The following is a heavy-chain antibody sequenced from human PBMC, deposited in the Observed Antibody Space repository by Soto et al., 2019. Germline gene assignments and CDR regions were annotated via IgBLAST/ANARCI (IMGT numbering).Heavy chain of an antibody. J-gene: IGHJ5*02. Sequence: QFQVVQSGAEVKKPGASVKVSCKASGITYTTYAIHWVRQAPGQGLEWMGWINTGNGNTRYSQRFQGRVTLTTDTSARTSYMDLSSLSSEDTAVYYCARAISGYVTWGPGTLITVSS. CDR3: ARAISGYVT. CDR2: INTGNGNT. V-gene: IGHV1-3*04. CDR1: GITYTTYA. D-gene: IGHD5-12*01.